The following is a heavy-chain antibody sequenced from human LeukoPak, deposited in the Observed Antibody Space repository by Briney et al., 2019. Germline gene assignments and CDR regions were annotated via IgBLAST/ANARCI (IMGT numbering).Heavy chain of an antibody. Sequence: GGSLTLSCAASASTFSSYTMNWVRQAPGRGLEWVSYIGGSSSIIYYADSVKGRFTISRDNAKNSLYLQMNSLRAEDTAVYYCARGESLGCWGQGTLVSVSS. CDR3: ARGESLGC. CDR1: ASTFSSYT. D-gene: IGHD3-10*01. J-gene: IGHJ4*02. CDR2: IGGSSSII. V-gene: IGHV3-48*01.